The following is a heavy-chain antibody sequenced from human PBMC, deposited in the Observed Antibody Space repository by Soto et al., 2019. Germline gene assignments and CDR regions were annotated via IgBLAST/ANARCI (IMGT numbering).Heavy chain of an antibody. CDR1: GYPFTSYS. Sequence: QVQLMQSGAEVKKPGASVKVSCKASGYPFTSYSISWVRQAPGQGLEWMGWISTYNGNTNYAQKFQGRLTMTTDPATSTAYMEVRTLSSDDTAVYYCARAVDYFYQYMDVRGKGTTVTVSS. V-gene: IGHV1-18*01. J-gene: IGHJ6*03. CDR2: ISTYNGNT. CDR3: ARAVDYFYQYMDV.